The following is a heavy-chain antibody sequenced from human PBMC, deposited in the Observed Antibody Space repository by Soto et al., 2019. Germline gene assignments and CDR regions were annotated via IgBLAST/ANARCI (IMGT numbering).Heavy chain of an antibody. D-gene: IGHD6-13*01. V-gene: IGHV4-31*03. CDR1: GGSISSGGYY. CDR3: ARLFPRVGGIAAAGTGENVDY. J-gene: IGHJ4*02. CDR2: IYYSGST. Sequence: PSETLSLTCTVSGGSISSGGYYWSWIRQHPGKGLEWIGYIYYSGSTYYNPSLKSRVTISVDTSKNQFSLKLSSVTAADTAVYYCARLFPRVGGIAAAGTGENVDYWGQGTLVTVSS.